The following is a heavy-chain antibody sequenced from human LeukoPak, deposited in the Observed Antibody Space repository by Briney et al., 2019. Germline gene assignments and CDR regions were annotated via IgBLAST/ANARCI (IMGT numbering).Heavy chain of an antibody. J-gene: IGHJ3*02. Sequence: PGGSLRLSCAASGFTFSSYAMSWVRQAPGKGLEWVSAISGSGGSTYYADSVKGRFTISRDNSKNTLYLQMNSLRAEDTAVYYCAKDRGLWELPVLDAFDIWGQGTMVTVSS. CDR1: GFTFSSYA. CDR2: ISGSGGST. D-gene: IGHD1-26*01. V-gene: IGHV3-23*01. CDR3: AKDRGLWELPVLDAFDI.